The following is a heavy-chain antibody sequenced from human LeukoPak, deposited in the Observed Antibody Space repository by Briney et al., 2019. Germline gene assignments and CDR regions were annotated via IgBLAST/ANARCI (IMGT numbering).Heavy chain of an antibody. CDR2: ISGSGGST. D-gene: IGHD3-10*01. V-gene: IGHV3-23*01. Sequence: GGSLRLSCAASGFTLSSYSMSWVRQAPGKGLEWVSAISGSGGSTYYADSVKGRFTISRDNSKNTLYLQMNSLRAEDTAVYYCAKVIGSWYFDYWGQGTLVTVSS. J-gene: IGHJ4*02. CDR3: AKVIGSWYFDY. CDR1: GFTLSSYS.